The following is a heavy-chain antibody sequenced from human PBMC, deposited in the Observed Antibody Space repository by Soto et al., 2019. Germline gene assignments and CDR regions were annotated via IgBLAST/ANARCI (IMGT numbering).Heavy chain of an antibody. CDR1: GFTFGSYA. CDR2: IGGSGGIT. J-gene: IGHJ4*02. D-gene: IGHD1-26*01. Sequence: EVQLLESGGGLVQPGGSLRLSCVASGFTFGSYAMSWVRQAPGKGMEGVSGIGGSGGITYYTNSVKGRFTISRDNSKSTLYLQMDSLRAEDTAVYYCAKRSGSYSYFDYWGQGTLVTVSS. V-gene: IGHV3-23*01. CDR3: AKRSGSYSYFDY.